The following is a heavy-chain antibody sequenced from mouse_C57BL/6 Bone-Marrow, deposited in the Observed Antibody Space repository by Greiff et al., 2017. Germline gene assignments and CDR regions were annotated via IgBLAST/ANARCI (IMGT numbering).Heavy chain of an antibody. J-gene: IGHJ3*01. CDR2: ISSGGDYI. CDR1: GFTFSSYA. Sequence: EVQVVESGEGLVKPGGSLKLSCAASGFTFSSYAMSWVRQTPEKRLEWVAYISSGGDYIYYADTVKGRFTISRDNARNTLYLKMSSLKSEDTAMYYWTYDYAKVWFAYWGQGTLVTVSA. CDR3: TYDYAKVWFAY. D-gene: IGHD2-4*01. V-gene: IGHV5-9-1*02.